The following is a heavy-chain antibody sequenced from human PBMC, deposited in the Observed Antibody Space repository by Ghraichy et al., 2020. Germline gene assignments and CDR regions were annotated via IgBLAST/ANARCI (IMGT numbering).Heavy chain of an antibody. Sequence: GGSLRLSCAASGFTFGSVDMNWFRQAPGRGPEWVANINGGAYSTSYADAVKGRFTISRDNPRNTLFLQMNSLRVEDTAVYYCAGDPNWGYCYWGQGTLVTVSS. CDR1: GFTFGSVD. J-gene: IGHJ4*02. CDR2: INGGAYST. V-gene: IGHV3-23*01. CDR3: AGDPNWGYCY. D-gene: IGHD3-16*01.